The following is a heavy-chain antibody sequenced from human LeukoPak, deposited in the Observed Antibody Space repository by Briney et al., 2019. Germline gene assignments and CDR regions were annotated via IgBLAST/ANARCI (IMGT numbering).Heavy chain of an antibody. CDR1: GFTFSSYA. J-gene: IGHJ4*02. Sequence: PGRSLRLSCAASGFTFSSYAMHWVRQAPGKGLEWVAVISYDGSNKYYADSVKGRFTISRDNSKNTLHLQMNSLRAEDTAVYYCARDEGYYFDYWGQGTLVTVSS. CDR3: ARDEGYYFDY. CDR2: ISYDGSNK. V-gene: IGHV3-30-3*01.